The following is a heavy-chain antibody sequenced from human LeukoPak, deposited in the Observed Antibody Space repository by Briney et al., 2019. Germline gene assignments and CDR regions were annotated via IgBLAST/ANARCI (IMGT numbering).Heavy chain of an antibody. CDR3: ARLRGGSGSYYKGYYYYMDV. D-gene: IGHD3-10*01. CDR1: GGSFSGYY. J-gene: IGHJ6*03. V-gene: IGHV4-34*01. Sequence: KPSETLSLTCAVYGGSFSGYYWSWIRQPPGKGLEWIGEINHSGSTNYNPSLKSRVTISVDTSKNQFSLKLSSVTAADTAVYYCARLRGGSGSYYKGYYYYMDVWGKGTTVTISS. CDR2: INHSGST.